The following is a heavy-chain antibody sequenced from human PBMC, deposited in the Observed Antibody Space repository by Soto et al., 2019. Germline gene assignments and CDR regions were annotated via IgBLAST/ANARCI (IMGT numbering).Heavy chain of an antibody. CDR1: GFTFSSYA. CDR3: AREGPPAYYYDSSGYPYFDY. V-gene: IGHV3-30-3*01. Sequence: QVQLVESGGGVVQPGRSLRLSCAASGFTFSSYAMHWVRQAPGKGLEWVAVISYDGSNKYYADSVKGRFTISRDNSKNTLYLQMNSLRAEDTAVYYCAREGPPAYYYDSSGYPYFDYWGQGTLVTVSS. D-gene: IGHD3-22*01. CDR2: ISYDGSNK. J-gene: IGHJ4*02.